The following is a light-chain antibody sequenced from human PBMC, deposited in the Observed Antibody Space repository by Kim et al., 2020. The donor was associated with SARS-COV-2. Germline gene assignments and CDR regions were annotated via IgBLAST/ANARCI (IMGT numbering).Light chain of an antibody. CDR1: SGHSSYT. CDR3: QSWDTGIGV. J-gene: IGLJ3*02. V-gene: IGLV4-69*01. CDR2: LYSDGSH. Sequence: QPVLTQSPSASASLGASVKLTCTLSSGHSSYTIAWHQQQPEKGPRYLMKLYSDGSHRKGDGIPDRFSGSSSGAERYLTISSLQSEDEADYYCQSWDTGIGVFGGGTKLTVL.